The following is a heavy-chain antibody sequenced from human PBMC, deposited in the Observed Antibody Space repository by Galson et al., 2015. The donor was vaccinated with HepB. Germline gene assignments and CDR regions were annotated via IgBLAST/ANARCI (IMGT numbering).Heavy chain of an antibody. Sequence: LSLTCSVSGGSITSSYCSWIRQPPGKGLEWIGYIYYTGNTNYNPSLKSRVTMSVDTFKNQFSLNLNSVTAADTAVYYCARHEGPLWRYALDVWGQGTNIIVSS. V-gene: IGHV4-59*01. CDR2: IYYTGNT. CDR3: ARHEGPLWRYALDV. D-gene: IGHD2-21*01. CDR1: GGSITSSY. J-gene: IGHJ6*02.